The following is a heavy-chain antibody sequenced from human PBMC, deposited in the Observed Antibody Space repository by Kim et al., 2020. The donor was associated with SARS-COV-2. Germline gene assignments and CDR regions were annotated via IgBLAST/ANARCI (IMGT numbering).Heavy chain of an antibody. CDR2: IKAGESGK. CDR3: VREWDY. J-gene: IGHJ4*02. CDR1: GFSFGRDW. V-gene: IGHV3-7*03. Sequence: GGSLRLSCAASGFSFGRDWMSGFGQAPGKGLGGGANIKAGESGKYYVGSVKGRFSISRDNAKNSLFLQMNSLRAEDTAVYYCVREWDYGGQGTLVTVSS.